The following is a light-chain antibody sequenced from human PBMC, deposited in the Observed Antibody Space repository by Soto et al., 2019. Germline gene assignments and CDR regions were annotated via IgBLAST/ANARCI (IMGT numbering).Light chain of an antibody. CDR1: QSVYSNY. CDR2: GAS. J-gene: IGKJ2*01. Sequence: PGERATLSCRASQSVYSNYLAWYQQKPGQAPKLLIYGASSRATGIPDRFSGSGSGTDFTLTISRLEPEDFAVYFCQQYGSSLRTFGQGTNLEIK. CDR3: QQYGSSLRT. V-gene: IGKV3-20*01.